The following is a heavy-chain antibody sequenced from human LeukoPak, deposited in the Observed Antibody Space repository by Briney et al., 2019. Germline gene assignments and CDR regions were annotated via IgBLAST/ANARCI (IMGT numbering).Heavy chain of an antibody. CDR3: ARCGYYDFWSGYNPATFDY. CDR1: SGSISSSSYY. CDR2: IYSSGST. V-gene: IGHV4-39*01. Sequence: SETLSLTCTVSSGSISSSSYYWGWIRQPPGKGLEWIGSIYSSGSTYCKPSLKSRVTISVDTSKNQFSLKLSSVTAADTAVYYCARCGYYDFWSGYNPATFDYWGQGTLVTVSS. D-gene: IGHD3-3*01. J-gene: IGHJ4*02.